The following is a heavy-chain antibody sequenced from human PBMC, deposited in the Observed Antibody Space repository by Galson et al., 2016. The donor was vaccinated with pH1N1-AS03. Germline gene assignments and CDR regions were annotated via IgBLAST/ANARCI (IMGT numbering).Heavy chain of an antibody. J-gene: IGHJ4*02. CDR3: ARGHVDTTLAVDC. Sequence: TLSLTCTVSGDSISDGFFYWTWIRQPAGKGLEWIGRIYPSGNPKYNPSLKSRVSISVDTSKNQFSLQLKSVTAGDTAVYFCARGHVDTTLAVDCWGQGTPVTVSS. CDR1: GDSISDGFFY. D-gene: IGHD5-18*01. V-gene: IGHV4-61*02. CDR2: IYPSGNP.